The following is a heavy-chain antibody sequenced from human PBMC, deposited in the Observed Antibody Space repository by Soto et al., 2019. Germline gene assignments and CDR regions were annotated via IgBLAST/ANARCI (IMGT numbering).Heavy chain of an antibody. CDR1: GFTFSDYY. J-gene: IGHJ4*02. Sequence: WGSLRLSCAASGFTFSDYYMSWIRQAPGKGLEWVSYISSTGDIIYYADSVKGRFTTSRDNAKNSLYLQMNSLRAEDTAVYYCARDLGYYASDGYFDYWGQGTLVTVSS. D-gene: IGHD3-22*01. CDR2: ISSTGDII. CDR3: ARDLGYYASDGYFDY. V-gene: IGHV3-11*01.